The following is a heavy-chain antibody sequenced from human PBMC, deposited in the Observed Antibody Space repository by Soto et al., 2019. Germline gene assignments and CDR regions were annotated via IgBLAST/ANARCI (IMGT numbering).Heavy chain of an antibody. V-gene: IGHV4-59*01. CDR1: GGSISSYY. J-gene: IGHJ6*02. D-gene: IGHD2-2*01. Sequence: QVQLQESGPGLVKPSETLSLTCTVSGGSISSYYWSWIRQPPGKGLEWIGYIYYSGSTNYNPSLKSRVTISVDTSKNQFSLKLSSVNAADTAVYYCARGEGVVVPAANYYYYGMDVWGQGTTVTVSS. CDR3: ARGEGVVVPAANYYYYGMDV. CDR2: IYYSGST.